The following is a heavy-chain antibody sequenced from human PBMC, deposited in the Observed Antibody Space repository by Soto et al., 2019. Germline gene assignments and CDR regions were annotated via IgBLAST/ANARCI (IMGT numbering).Heavy chain of an antibody. CDR2: IIPVFGAG. V-gene: IGHV1-69*01. Sequence: QVQLVQSGAEVKKPGSSVKVSCKTSGGAFNNYAITWVRQAPGQGLEWMGGIIPVFGAGNYAQRFQGRATITADEATSTVYMELRSLRPEDTAVYYCARTGYLLLQFGAFDIWGQGTMVTVSS. J-gene: IGHJ3*02. CDR3: ARTGYLLLQFGAFDI. CDR1: GGAFNNYA. D-gene: IGHD3-10*01.